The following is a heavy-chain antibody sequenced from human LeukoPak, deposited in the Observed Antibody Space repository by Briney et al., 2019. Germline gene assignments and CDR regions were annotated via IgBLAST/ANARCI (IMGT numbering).Heavy chain of an antibody. CDR3: ASTHVDTAMASFDY. Sequence: SETLSLTCAVYGGSFSGYYWSWIRQPPGKGLEWIGEINHSGSTNYNPSLKSRVTISVDTSKNQFSLKPSSVTAADTAVYYCASTHVDTAMASFDYWGQGTLVTVSS. V-gene: IGHV4-34*01. J-gene: IGHJ4*02. CDR1: GGSFSGYY. CDR2: INHSGST. D-gene: IGHD5-18*01.